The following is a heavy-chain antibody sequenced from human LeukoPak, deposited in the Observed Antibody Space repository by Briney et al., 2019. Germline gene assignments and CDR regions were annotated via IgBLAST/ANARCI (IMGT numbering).Heavy chain of an antibody. Sequence: ASVKVSCKASGYTFTGYGISWVRQAPGQGLEWMGLISSYNGNTNYAQKLQGRVTMTTDTSTSTAYMELRSLRSDDTAVYYCARDLGSNYVYYYGMDVWGQGTTVTVSS. J-gene: IGHJ6*02. D-gene: IGHD4-11*01. CDR2: ISSYNGNT. CDR1: GYTFTGYG. CDR3: ARDLGSNYVYYYGMDV. V-gene: IGHV1-18*01.